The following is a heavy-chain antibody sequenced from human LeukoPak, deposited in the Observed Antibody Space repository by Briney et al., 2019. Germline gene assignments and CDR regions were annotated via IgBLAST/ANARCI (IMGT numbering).Heavy chain of an antibody. J-gene: IGHJ3*02. CDR3: ARDGDFGYAFDI. CDR1: GGSISSYY. V-gene: IGHV4-59*01. CDR2: IYYSGST. Sequence: PSETLSLTCTVSGGSISSYYWSWIRQPPGKGLEWIGYIYYSGSTNYNPSLKSRVTISVDTSKNQFSLKLSSVTAADTAVYCCARDGDFGYAFDIWGQGTMVTVSS. D-gene: IGHD2-21*02.